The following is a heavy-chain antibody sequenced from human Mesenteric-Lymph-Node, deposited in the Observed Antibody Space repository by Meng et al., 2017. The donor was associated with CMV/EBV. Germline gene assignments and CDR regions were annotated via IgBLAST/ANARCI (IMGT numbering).Heavy chain of an antibody. V-gene: IGHV5-10-1*01. J-gene: IGHJ6*02. CDR2: IDPSDSYT. CDR3: ARHIKQSVLEWLHYYYYYGMDV. Sequence: YGISWVRQMPGKGLEWMGRIDPSDSYTNYSPSFQGHVTISADKSISTAYLQWSSLKASDTAMYYCARHIKQSVLEWLHYYYYYGMDVWGQGTTVTVSS. D-gene: IGHD3-3*01. CDR1: YG.